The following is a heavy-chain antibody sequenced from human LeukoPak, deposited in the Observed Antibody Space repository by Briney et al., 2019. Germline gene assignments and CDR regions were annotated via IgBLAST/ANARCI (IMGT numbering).Heavy chain of an antibody. Sequence: GRSLRLSCAASGFTFSSYGMHWVRQAPGKGLEWVAVISYDGSNKYYADSVKGRFTISRDNSKNTLYLQMNSLRAEDTAVYYCAKDQRYASSGWSGWGQGTLVTVSS. CDR1: GFTFSSYG. V-gene: IGHV3-30*18. CDR3: AKDQRYASSGWSG. D-gene: IGHD6-19*01. J-gene: IGHJ4*02. CDR2: ISYDGSNK.